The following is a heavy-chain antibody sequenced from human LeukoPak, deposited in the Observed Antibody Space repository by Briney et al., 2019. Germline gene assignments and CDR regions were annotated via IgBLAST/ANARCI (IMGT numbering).Heavy chain of an antibody. CDR1: GYTFTSYE. J-gene: IGHJ4*02. CDR2: MNPNSGNT. V-gene: IGHV1-8*03. CDR3: ARDVGDIVVVPATLKLDS. Sequence: GASVKVSCKASGYTFTSYEINWVRQATGQGLEWMGWMNPNSGNTGYAQKFQGRVTITRNTSISTAYMELSSLRSEDTAVYYCARDVGDIVVVPATLKLDSWGKGTLITASS. D-gene: IGHD2-2*01.